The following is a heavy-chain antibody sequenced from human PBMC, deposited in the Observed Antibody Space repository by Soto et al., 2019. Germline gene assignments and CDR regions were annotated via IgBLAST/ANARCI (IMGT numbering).Heavy chain of an antibody. J-gene: IGHJ4*02. CDR2: IFYSGST. V-gene: IGHV4-39*02. CDR3: ARPGGSGWFYFDS. CDR1: GGSLSSGGYY. D-gene: IGHD6-13*01. Sequence: PSETLSLTCTVSGGSLSSGGYYWTWIRQRPGEGLEWIGYIFYSGSTYYNPSLKSRVTISVDTSKNHFSLKLTSVTAADTAVYYCARPGGSGWFYFDSWGQGSQVTVSS.